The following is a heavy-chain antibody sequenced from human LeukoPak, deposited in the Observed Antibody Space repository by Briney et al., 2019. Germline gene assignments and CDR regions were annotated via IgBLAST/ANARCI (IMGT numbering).Heavy chain of an antibody. J-gene: IGHJ5*02. D-gene: IGHD3-22*01. V-gene: IGHV4-61*02. Sequence: PSETLSLTCTVSGGSISSGSYYWSWIRQPAGKGLEWIGRIYTSGSTNYNPSLKSRVTISVDTSKNQFSLKLSSVTAADTAVYYCARDVDYDSSGYYYLNWFDPWGQGTLVTVSS. CDR2: IYTSGST. CDR1: GGSISSGSYY. CDR3: ARDVDYDSSGYYYLNWFDP.